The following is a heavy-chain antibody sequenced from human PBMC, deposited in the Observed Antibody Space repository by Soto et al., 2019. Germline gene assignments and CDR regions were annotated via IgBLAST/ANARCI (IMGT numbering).Heavy chain of an antibody. V-gene: IGHV3-30*18. CDR2: ISYDGSNK. CDR1: GFTFSRYG. J-gene: IGHJ4*02. Sequence: PGGSLRLSCAASGFTFSRYGMHWVRQAPGKGLEWVAVISYDGSNKYYADSVKGRFTISRDNSKNTLYLQMNSLRAEDTAVYYCAKANIVLMVYAIPDYWGQGSLVTVSS. D-gene: IGHD2-8*01. CDR3: AKANIVLMVYAIPDY.